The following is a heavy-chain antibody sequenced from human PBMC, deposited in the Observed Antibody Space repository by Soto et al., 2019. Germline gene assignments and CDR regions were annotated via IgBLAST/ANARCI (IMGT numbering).Heavy chain of an antibody. Sequence: SETLSLTCAVSSGSISSSNWWSWVRQPPGKGLDWIGEINHSGSTNYNPSLKSRVTISVDTSKNQFSLKLSSVTAADTAVYYCARDIVVVPAAMFGGYYYMDVWDKGTTVTVSS. J-gene: IGHJ6*03. D-gene: IGHD2-2*01. CDR3: ARDIVVVPAAMFGGYYYMDV. CDR2: INHSGST. V-gene: IGHV4-4*02. CDR1: SGSISSSNW.